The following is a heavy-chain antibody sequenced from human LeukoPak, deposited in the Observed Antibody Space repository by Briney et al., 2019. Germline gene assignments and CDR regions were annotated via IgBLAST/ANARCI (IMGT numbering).Heavy chain of an antibody. Sequence: GRSLRLSCAASGFTFSSYPMHWVRQAPGKGLEWVAIILYDGTNKYYADSVKGRFTISRDNSKNTLYLQMNSLRAEDTAVYYCARDFYDFWSGDRSDYYYYGMDVWGQGTTVTVSS. J-gene: IGHJ6*02. V-gene: IGHV3-30-3*01. CDR3: ARDFYDFWSGDRSDYYYYGMDV. CDR1: GFTFSSYP. D-gene: IGHD3-3*01. CDR2: ILYDGTNK.